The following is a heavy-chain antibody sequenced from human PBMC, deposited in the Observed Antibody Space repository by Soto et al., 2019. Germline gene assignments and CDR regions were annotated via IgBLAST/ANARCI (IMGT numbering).Heavy chain of an antibody. CDR2: IYPGDSDT. J-gene: IGHJ4*02. V-gene: IGHV5-51*01. CDR1: GYNFPTYW. Sequence: GESLKISCKGSGYNFPTYWIAWVRQMPGKGLEWMGIIYPGDSDTRYSPSFQGQVTISADKSISTAYLQWSSLEASATAMYYCARFVGLFSPGTYWGQGTLVTVSS. D-gene: IGHD3-16*01. CDR3: ARFVGLFSPGTY.